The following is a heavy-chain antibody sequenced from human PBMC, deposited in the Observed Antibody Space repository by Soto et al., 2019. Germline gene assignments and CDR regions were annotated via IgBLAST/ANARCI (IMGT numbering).Heavy chain of an antibody. D-gene: IGHD3-10*01. CDR2: ISAYNGNT. Sequence: ASVKVSCKASGYTFTSYGISWVRQAPGQGLEWMGWISAYNGNTNYAQKLQGRVTMTTDTSTSTAYMELRSLRSDDTAVYYCARPYGSGSSRSEDHYYYYYGMDVWGQGTTVTVSS. CDR1: GYTFTSYG. V-gene: IGHV1-18*01. J-gene: IGHJ6*02. CDR3: ARPYGSGSSRSEDHYYYYYGMDV.